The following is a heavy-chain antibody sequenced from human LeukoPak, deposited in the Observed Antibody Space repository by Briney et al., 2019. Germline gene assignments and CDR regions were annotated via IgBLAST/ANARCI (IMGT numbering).Heavy chain of an antibody. Sequence: SETLSLTCTVSGGSISSGGYSWSWNPQHPGQGPEWIGYIYYSGTTYFNPSVKSRFTISVDTCKNQLSLKLRSVSAADTAVYYCAGDGLRYSGSCQLASGAFDIWGQGTMVTVSS. CDR1: GGSISSGGYS. V-gene: IGHV4-31*03. CDR2: IYYSGTT. J-gene: IGHJ3*02. CDR3: AGDGLRYSGSCQLASGAFDI. D-gene: IGHD1-26*01.